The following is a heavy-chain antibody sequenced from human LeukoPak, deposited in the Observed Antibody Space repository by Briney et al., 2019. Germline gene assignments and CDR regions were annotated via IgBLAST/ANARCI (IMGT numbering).Heavy chain of an antibody. Sequence: ASVKVSCKASGYTFTGYLLHGLQQAPGQGFNGMEWINPNSGGTNYAQKFQGRVTMTRDTSISTAYMELSRLRSDDTAVYYCARDREYYDSSGLFDYWGQGTLVTVSS. V-gene: IGHV1-2*02. CDR3: ARDREYYDSSGLFDY. J-gene: IGHJ4*02. CDR1: GYTFTGYL. CDR2: INPNSGGT. D-gene: IGHD3-22*01.